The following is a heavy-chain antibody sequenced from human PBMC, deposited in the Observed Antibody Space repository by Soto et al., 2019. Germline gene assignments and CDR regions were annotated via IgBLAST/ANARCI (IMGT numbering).Heavy chain of an antibody. J-gene: IGHJ4*01. V-gene: IGHV3-53*01. D-gene: IGHD3-10*01. CDR3: ATMFRANCGSGAFCY. CDR2: IYSGCST. CDR1: GCTVSSNY. Sequence: GGSLRLSCAASGCTVSSNYMSWVRQATGKGMEWVSVIYSGCSTYYADSVKGRFTISRDNSKNTLYLQMNSLRAEATGVYYCATMFRANCGSGAFCYWGQGTLVTVSS.